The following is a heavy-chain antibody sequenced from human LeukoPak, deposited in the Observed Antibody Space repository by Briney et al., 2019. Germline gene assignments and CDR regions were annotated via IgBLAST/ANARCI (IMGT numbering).Heavy chain of an antibody. Sequence: SGTLSLTCAVSGGSISSSNWWSWVRQSPGKGLECIGDIHHSGTANYSPSLKSRVTISVDTSKNQFSLKLSSVTAADTAVYYCARGTATPMTTVTTYYYMDVWGKGTTVTVSS. CDR1: GGSISSSNW. CDR3: ARGTATPMTTVTTYYYMDV. D-gene: IGHD4-17*01. V-gene: IGHV4-4*02. J-gene: IGHJ6*03. CDR2: IHHSGTA.